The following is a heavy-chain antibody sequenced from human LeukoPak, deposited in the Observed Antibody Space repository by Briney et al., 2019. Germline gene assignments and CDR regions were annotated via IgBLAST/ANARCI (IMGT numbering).Heavy chain of an antibody. D-gene: IGHD1-26*01. CDR3: ARVLVGATPHWFDP. CDR2: IYTSGST. Sequence: PSETLSLTCTVSGGSISSYYWSWIRQPPGKGLEWIGYIYTSGSTNYNPSLKSRVTISVDTSKNQFSLKLSCVTAADTAVYYCARVLVGATPHWFDPWGQGTLVTVSS. V-gene: IGHV4-4*09. J-gene: IGHJ5*02. CDR1: GGSISSYY.